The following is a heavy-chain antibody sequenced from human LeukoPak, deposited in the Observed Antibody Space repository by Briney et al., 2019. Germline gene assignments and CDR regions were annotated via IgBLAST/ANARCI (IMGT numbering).Heavy chain of an antibody. V-gene: IGHV1-18*01. CDR2: ISPSDGVT. Sequence: WASVKVSCKASGYTFTSYGISWVRQAPGQGLEYMGKISPSDGVTDCTQKFQGRIIMTRDTSTSTAYMELRSLRSDDTAVYYCARVDSGSSRFDYWGQGTLVTVSS. CDR1: GYTFTSYG. J-gene: IGHJ4*02. D-gene: IGHD1-26*01. CDR3: ARVDSGSSRFDY.